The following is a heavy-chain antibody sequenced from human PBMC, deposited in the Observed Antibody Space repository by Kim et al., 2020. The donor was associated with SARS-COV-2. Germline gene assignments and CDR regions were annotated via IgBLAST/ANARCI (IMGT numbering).Heavy chain of an antibody. CDR3: SPLGISDAFDI. J-gene: IGHJ3*02. Sequence: GGSLRLSCAASGFTFSSFGMHWVRQAPGKGLEWVAVITYDGSNKYYADSVRGRFTISRDNSKNTLHLQMNSLRTEDTAVYFCSPLGISDAFDIWGQGTTV. CDR2: ITYDGSNK. CDR1: GFTFSSFG. D-gene: IGHD7-27*01. V-gene: IGHV3-30*03.